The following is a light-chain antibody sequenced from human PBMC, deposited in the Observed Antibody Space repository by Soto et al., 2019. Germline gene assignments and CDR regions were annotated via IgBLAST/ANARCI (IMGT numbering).Light chain of an antibody. CDR1: SSDVGGYDS. V-gene: IGLV2-14*01. Sequence: QSALTQPASVSGSPGQSITISCTGTSSDVGGYDSVSWYQQHPGKAPKLMIYDVSNRPSGVSNGFSGSKSGNTASLTISGLQAEDEADYYCSSYTSSSTLVFGGGTKLTVL. CDR3: SSYTSSSTLV. J-gene: IGLJ2*01. CDR2: DVS.